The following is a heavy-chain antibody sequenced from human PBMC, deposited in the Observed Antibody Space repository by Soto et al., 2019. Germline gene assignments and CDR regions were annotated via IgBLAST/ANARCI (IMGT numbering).Heavy chain of an antibody. Sequence: AGVKVSCKASCYTFTNYGISSLRQSPGRGREWMGWISAYNGNTKYAQKFQGRVTMTTDTSTSTAYMELRSLRSDDTAVYYCARGVGSGSYYNQYNWFDPWGQGTLVTVSS. D-gene: IGHD3-10*01. J-gene: IGHJ5*02. CDR1: CYTFTNYG. V-gene: IGHV1-18*01. CDR3: ARGVGSGSYYNQYNWFDP. CDR2: ISAYNGNT.